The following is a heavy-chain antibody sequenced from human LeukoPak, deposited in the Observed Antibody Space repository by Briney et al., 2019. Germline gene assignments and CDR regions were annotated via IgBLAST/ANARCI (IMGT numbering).Heavy chain of an antibody. Sequence: MASGTLSLTCAVSGGSISSSNWWSWVRQPPGKGLEWIGEIYHSGSTNYNPSLKSRVTISVDKSKNQFSLKLSSVTAADTAVYYCAREGTYDSSGYYQENYWGQGTLVTVSS. CDR2: IYHSGST. V-gene: IGHV4-4*02. CDR3: AREGTYDSSGYYQENY. CDR1: GGSISSSNW. D-gene: IGHD3-22*01. J-gene: IGHJ4*02.